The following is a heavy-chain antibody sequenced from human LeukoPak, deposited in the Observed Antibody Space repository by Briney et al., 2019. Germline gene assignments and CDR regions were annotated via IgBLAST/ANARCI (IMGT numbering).Heavy chain of an antibody. CDR1: GGSFSGYY. D-gene: IGHD3-3*01. CDR3: ARDRVYDFWSGYPNWFDP. V-gene: IGHV4-34*01. J-gene: IGHJ5*02. Sequence: SETLSLTCAVYGGSFSGYYWSWTRQPPGKGLEWIGEINHSGSTNYNPSLKSRVTISVDTSKNQFSLKLSSVTAADTAVYYCARDRVYDFWSGYPNWFDPWGQGTLVTVSS. CDR2: INHSGST.